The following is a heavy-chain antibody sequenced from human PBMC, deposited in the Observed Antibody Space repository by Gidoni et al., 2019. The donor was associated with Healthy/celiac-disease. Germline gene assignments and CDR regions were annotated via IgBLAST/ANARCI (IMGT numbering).Heavy chain of an antibody. CDR3: ARAGVGGSFDY. Sequence: QVQLVESGGGVVQPGRSLRLSCAASGFTFSSYGMHWVRQAPGKGLEWVAVIWYDGSNKYYADSVKGRFTISRDNSKNTLYLQMNSRRAEDTAVYYCARAGVGGSFDYWGQGTLVTVSS. V-gene: IGHV3-33*01. CDR2: IWYDGSNK. D-gene: IGHD3-16*01. CDR1: GFTFSSYG. J-gene: IGHJ4*02.